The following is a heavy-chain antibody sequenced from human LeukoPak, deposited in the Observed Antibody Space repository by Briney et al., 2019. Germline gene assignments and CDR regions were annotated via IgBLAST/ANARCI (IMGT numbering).Heavy chain of an antibody. CDR2: IYYSGST. J-gene: IGHJ4*02. Sequence: SETLSLTCTVSGGSISSYYWSWIRQPPGKGLEWIGYIYYSGSTNYNPSLKSRVTISVGTSKNQFSLKLSSVTAADTAVYYCARAVTYYYGSGGYTDFDYWGQGTLVTVSS. V-gene: IGHV4-59*01. CDR1: GGSISSYY. D-gene: IGHD3-10*01. CDR3: ARAVTYYYGSGGYTDFDY.